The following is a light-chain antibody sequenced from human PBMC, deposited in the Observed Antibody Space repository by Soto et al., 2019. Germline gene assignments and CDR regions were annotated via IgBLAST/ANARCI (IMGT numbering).Light chain of an antibody. CDR1: SSNIGAGYD. Sequence: QSVLTQPPSVSGAPGQRVTISCTGSSSNIGAGYDVHWYQQLPGTAPKLLIYGNSNRPSGVPDRFSGSKSGTSASLAITGLQAEDEADYYCQSYDSSVSKVVFGGGTKVT. CDR3: QSYDSSVSKVV. V-gene: IGLV1-40*01. CDR2: GNS. J-gene: IGLJ2*01.